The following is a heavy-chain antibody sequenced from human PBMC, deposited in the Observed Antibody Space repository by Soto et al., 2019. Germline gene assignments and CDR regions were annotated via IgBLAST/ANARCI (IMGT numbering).Heavy chain of an antibody. J-gene: IGHJ4*02. CDR3: AKRIMATIGQFDS. Sequence: GGSLRLSCAASGFTFSSYAMSWVRQAPGKGLEWVSAISGIGHSTYYADSVKGRFTISRDNSKNTLYLQMNSLRAEDTAVYYCAKRIMATIGQFDSWGQGTLVTVSS. V-gene: IGHV3-23*01. CDR1: GFTFSSYA. CDR2: ISGIGHST. D-gene: IGHD5-12*01.